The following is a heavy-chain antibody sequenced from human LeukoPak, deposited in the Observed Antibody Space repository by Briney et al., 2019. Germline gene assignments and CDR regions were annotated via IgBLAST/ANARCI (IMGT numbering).Heavy chain of an antibody. V-gene: IGHV4-59*08. CDR3: ARLEKPYYDILTGPRGWFDP. D-gene: IGHD3-9*01. Sequence: PSETLSLTCTVSGGSISSYYWSWIRQPPGKGLEWIGYIYYSGSTNYNPSLKSRVTISVDTSKNQFSLKLSSVTAADTAVYYCARLEKPYYDILTGPRGWFDPWGQGTLVTVSS. CDR2: IYYSGST. CDR1: GGSISSYY. J-gene: IGHJ5*02.